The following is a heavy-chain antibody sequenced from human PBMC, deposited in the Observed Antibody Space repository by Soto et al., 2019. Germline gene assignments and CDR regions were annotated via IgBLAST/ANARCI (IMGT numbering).Heavy chain of an antibody. CDR2: ISYDGGHK. CDR3: ARVKTDYSNPRGPFFFYGMDV. D-gene: IGHD4-4*01. Sequence: QVQLVESGGGVVHPERSLRLSCSASEFTFSSYAMHWVRQAPGKGLEWMAGISYDGGHKFYGDSVRGRFTISRDSSKTTVFLQINSLRPEDTAAHYCARVKTDYSNPRGPFFFYGMDVWGQGTTVTVSS. V-gene: IGHV3-30-3*01. J-gene: IGHJ6*02. CDR1: EFTFSSYA.